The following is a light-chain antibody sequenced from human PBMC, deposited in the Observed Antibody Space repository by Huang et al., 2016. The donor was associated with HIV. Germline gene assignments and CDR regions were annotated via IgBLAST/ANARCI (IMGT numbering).Light chain of an antibody. CDR2: AAS. CDR1: QDINNF. CDR3: QQYYSYRT. V-gene: IGKV1-8*01. Sequence: AIRMTQSPSSLSASTGDRVHITCRASQDINNFLAWYQQKPGKAPNLLIYAASILETGVPSRFGGSGSGTEVNRSISCLQSEDLATYYCQQYYSYRTFGQGTQVEIK. J-gene: IGKJ1*01.